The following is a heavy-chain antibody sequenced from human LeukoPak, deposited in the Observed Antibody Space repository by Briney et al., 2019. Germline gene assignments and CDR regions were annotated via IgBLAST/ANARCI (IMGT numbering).Heavy chain of an antibody. CDR1: GFTFSSYG. J-gene: IGHJ4*02. Sequence: GGSLRLPCAASGFTFSSYGMHWVRQAPGKGLEWLAVIAHDGSNEYYADSVRGRFTVSRDNAKNTLYLQMNSLRAEDTAVYYCARSKSGSSYYLPDYWGQGTLVTVSS. CDR3: ARSKSGSSYYLPDY. V-gene: IGHV3-30*03. D-gene: IGHD1-26*01. CDR2: IAHDGSNE.